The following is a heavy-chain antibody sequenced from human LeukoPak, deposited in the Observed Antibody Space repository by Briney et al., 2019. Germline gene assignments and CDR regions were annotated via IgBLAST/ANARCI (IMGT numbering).Heavy chain of an antibody. CDR2: LKTIADGGST. J-gene: IGHJ4*02. V-gene: IGHV3-15*01. D-gene: IGHD3-22*01. Sequence: GGSLRLSCAASGLNFTYAWMSWVRQAPGKGLEWVGRLKTIADGGSTDYAAPVKGRFTISRDDSKSTLYLHMNSLNTEDTGLYYCQFFFLGYSEDYWGQGSLVAVTS. CDR1: GLNFTYAW. CDR3: QFFFLGYSEDY.